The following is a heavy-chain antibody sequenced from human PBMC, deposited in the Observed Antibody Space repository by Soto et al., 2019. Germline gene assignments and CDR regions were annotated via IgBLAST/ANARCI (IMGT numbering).Heavy chain of an antibody. CDR1: GFTFSSYA. CDR3: AKDGDSSSRPSDY. CDR2: VSASGAST. J-gene: IGHJ4*02. D-gene: IGHD6-13*01. Sequence: EVQLLESGGDLVQPGGSLRLSCAASGFTFSSYAMSWVRQTPGKGLEWVSSVSASGASTYYAASVKGRFTISRDNSKNILFLQMNRLLREDTAVYFCAKDGDSSSRPSDYWGQGTLVTVSS. V-gene: IGHV3-23*01.